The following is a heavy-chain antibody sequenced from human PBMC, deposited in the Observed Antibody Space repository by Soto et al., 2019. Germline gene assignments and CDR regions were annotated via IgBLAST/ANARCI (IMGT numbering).Heavy chain of an antibody. CDR2: MNPNSGNT. Sequence: QVQLVQSGAEVKEPGASVKVSCKASGYTFTSYDINWVRQATGQGLEWMGWMNPNSGNTGYAQKFQGRVTMTRNTSISTAYMELSSLRSEDTAVYYCARAIMEYYDFWSGYYGYNWFDPWGQGTLVTVSS. CDR1: GYTFTSYD. CDR3: ARAIMEYYDFWSGYYGYNWFDP. J-gene: IGHJ5*02. D-gene: IGHD3-3*01. V-gene: IGHV1-8*01.